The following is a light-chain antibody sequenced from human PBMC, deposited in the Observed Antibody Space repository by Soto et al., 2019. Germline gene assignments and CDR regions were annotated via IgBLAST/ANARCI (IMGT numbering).Light chain of an antibody. Sequence: EIVLTQSPATLSLSPGERATLSCRASQSVSSYLGWYQQKPGQAPRLLIYDASNRATGIPARFSGSGSGTDFTLAISSLEPEDFAVYYCQQRRDWPPTFGQGTKLEIK. V-gene: IGKV3-11*01. CDR1: QSVSSY. CDR3: QQRRDWPPT. CDR2: DAS. J-gene: IGKJ2*01.